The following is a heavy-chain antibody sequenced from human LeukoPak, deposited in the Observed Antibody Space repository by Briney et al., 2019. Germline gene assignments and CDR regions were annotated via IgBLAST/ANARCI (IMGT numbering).Heavy chain of an antibody. V-gene: IGHV3-48*03. CDR3: AKLTGTADS. CDR2: SSSSGSGT. CDR1: GFTLSSYE. D-gene: IGHD1-7*01. Sequence: GGSLRLSCAASGFTLSSYEMNWVRQAPGKGLEWVSYSSSSGSGTYYADSVKGRFTISRENAKNSLYLQMNGLRAEDTAVYYCAKLTGTADSWGQGTLVTVSS. J-gene: IGHJ4*02.